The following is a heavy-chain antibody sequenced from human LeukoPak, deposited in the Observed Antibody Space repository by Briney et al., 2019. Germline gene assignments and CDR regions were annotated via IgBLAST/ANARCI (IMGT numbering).Heavy chain of an antibody. J-gene: IGHJ4*02. CDR1: GYSISSGYY. CDR3: ARASSGWYGQIDY. Sequence: SETLSLTCTVSGYSISSGYYWGWIRQPPGKGLEWIGSIYHSGSTYYNPSLKSRVTISVDTSKNQFSLKLSSVTAADTAVYYCARASSGWYGQIDYWGQGTLVTVSS. CDR2: IYHSGST. D-gene: IGHD6-19*01. V-gene: IGHV4-38-2*02.